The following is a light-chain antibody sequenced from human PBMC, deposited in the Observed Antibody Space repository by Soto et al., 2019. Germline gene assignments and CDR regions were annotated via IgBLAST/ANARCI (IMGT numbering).Light chain of an antibody. CDR3: CSFAGRNTYV. CDR1: SSDIGNYYL. CDR2: GGD. Sequence: QSVLTQPASVSGSPGQSIAISCSGSSSDIGNYYLVSWYQHHPGKAPKVIIYGGDKRPSGVSNRFSGSKSGTTASLTISGLQAEDEADYFCCSFAGRNTYVFGTGTKVTVL. V-gene: IGLV2-23*01. J-gene: IGLJ1*01.